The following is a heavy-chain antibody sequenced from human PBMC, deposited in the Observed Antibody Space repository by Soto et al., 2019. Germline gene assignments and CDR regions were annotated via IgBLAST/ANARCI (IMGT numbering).Heavy chain of an antibody. Sequence: EVKLLESGGGLVQPGGSLRLSCAASRFTFSSYAMSWVRQAPGKGLEWVSTITGSGGTTYYADSVKGRFTISRDISKNTLYLQMNGLRAEDTALYYCAKAGRTTVTEDYFDYWGQGTLVTVSS. J-gene: IGHJ4*02. D-gene: IGHD4-17*01. CDR3: AKAGRTTVTEDYFDY. V-gene: IGHV3-23*01. CDR1: RFTFSSYA. CDR2: ITGSGGTT.